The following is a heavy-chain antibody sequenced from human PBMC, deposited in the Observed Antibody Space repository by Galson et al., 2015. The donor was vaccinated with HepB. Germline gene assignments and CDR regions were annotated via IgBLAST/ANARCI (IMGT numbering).Heavy chain of an antibody. CDR3: ARVTSYSSLYYYYGMDV. CDR2: IYYSGST. CDR1: GGSISSYY. J-gene: IGHJ6*02. V-gene: IGHV4-59*08. D-gene: IGHD6-6*01. Sequence: ETLSLTCTVSGGSISSYYWSWIRQPPGKGLEWIGYIYYSGSTNYNPSLKSRVTMSVDTSKNQFSLKLSSVTAADTAVYYCARVTSYSSLYYYYGMDVWGQGATVTVSS.